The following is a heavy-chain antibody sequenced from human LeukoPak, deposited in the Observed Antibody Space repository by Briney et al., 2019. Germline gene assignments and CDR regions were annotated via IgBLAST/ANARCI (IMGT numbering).Heavy chain of an antibody. J-gene: IGHJ4*02. Sequence: SETLSLTCAVYGGSFSGYYWSWIRQPPGKGLEWIGEINHSGSTNYNPSLKSRVTISVDTSKNQFSLKLSSVTAADTAVYYCARVAEGYHYDSSGYYRSFDYWGQGTLSPSPQ. CDR2: INHSGST. CDR3: ARVAEGYHYDSSGYYRSFDY. V-gene: IGHV4-34*01. D-gene: IGHD3-22*01. CDR1: GGSFSGYY.